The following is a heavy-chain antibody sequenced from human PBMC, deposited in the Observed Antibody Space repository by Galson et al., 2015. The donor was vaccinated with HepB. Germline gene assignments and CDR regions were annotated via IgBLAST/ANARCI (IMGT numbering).Heavy chain of an antibody. J-gene: IGHJ4*02. CDR3: ARDPAAGAPGDYFDY. CDR2: ISAYNGNT. CDR1: GYTFTSYG. Sequence: SVKVSCKASGYTFTSYGINWVRQAPGQGLEWMGWISAYNGNTNYAQKLQGRVTMTTDTSTSTTYMELRSLRSDDAAVYYCARDPAAGAPGDYFDYWGQGTLVTVSS. D-gene: IGHD6-13*01. V-gene: IGHV1-18*01.